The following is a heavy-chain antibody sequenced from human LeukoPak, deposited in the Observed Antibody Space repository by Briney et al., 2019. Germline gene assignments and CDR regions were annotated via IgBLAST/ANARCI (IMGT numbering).Heavy chain of an antibody. CDR3: ARDAQRQYYDSRPGDY. V-gene: IGHV1-2*02. CDR2: INPNSGGT. J-gene: IGHJ4*02. Sequence: GASVKVSCKASGYTFTGYYMHWVRQAPGQGLEWMGWINPNSGGTNYAQKFQGRVTMTRDTSISTAYMELSRLRSDDTAVYYCARDAQRQYYDSRPGDYWGQGTLVTVSS. CDR1: GYTFTGYY. D-gene: IGHD3-22*01.